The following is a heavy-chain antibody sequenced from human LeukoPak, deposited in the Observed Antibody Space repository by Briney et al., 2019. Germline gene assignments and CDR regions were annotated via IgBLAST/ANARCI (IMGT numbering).Heavy chain of an antibody. Sequence: PSETLSLTCAVSGYSISSGYYWGWSRPPPGKGGEWSGIIYHSGSTYYNPSLKRRVTISVDTSRNQFSLRLSSVTAADTAVYFCARHRYYYDSSGSYYFDYWGQGTLVTVSS. D-gene: IGHD3-22*01. CDR1: GYSISSGYY. CDR3: ARHRYYYDSSGSYYFDY. V-gene: IGHV4-38-2*01. J-gene: IGHJ4*02. CDR2: IYHSGST.